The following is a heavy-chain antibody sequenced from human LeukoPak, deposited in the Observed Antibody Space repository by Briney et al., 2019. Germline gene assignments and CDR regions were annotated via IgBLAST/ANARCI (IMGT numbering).Heavy chain of an antibody. Sequence: SETLSLTCTVSGGSISSYYWSWIRQPPGKGLEWIGYIYYSGSTNYNPSLKSRVTMSVDTSKNQFSLKLSSVTAADTAVYYCARAGGSGSIDYWGQGTLVTVSS. D-gene: IGHD3-10*01. CDR1: GGSISSYY. J-gene: IGHJ4*02. CDR2: IYYSGST. V-gene: IGHV4-59*01. CDR3: ARAGGSGSIDY.